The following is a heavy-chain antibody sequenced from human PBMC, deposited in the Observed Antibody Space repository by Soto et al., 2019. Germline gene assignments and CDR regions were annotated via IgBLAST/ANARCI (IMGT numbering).Heavy chain of an antibody. CDR2: IIPSLGIA. V-gene: IGHV1-69*08. Sequence: QVQLVQSGAEVKKPGSSVKVSCKSSGGTVSSYTISWVRQAPGQGLEWMGRIIPSLGIANYAQKFQGRVTITADKSTSTAYMELSSLRSEDTAVYDCARDRRYCSCRSCYTDAFDIWGQGTMVTVSS. CDR3: ARDRRYCSCRSCYTDAFDI. CDR1: GGTVSSYT. J-gene: IGHJ3*02. D-gene: IGHD2-15*01.